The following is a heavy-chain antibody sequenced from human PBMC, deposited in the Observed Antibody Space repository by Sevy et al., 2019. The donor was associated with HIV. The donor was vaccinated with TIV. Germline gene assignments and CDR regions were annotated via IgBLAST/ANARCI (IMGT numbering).Heavy chain of an antibody. V-gene: IGHV3-9*01. J-gene: IGHJ3*02. CDR1: GFTFDDYA. Sequence: GGSLRLSCAASGFTFDDYAMHWVRQAPGKGLEWVSGISWNSGSIGYADSVKGRFTISRDNAKNSLYLQMNSLRAEDTALYYCAKDLEPAGGYEGRAGDAFDIWGQGTMVTVSS. CDR2: ISWNSGSI. D-gene: IGHD5-12*01. CDR3: AKDLEPAGGYEGRAGDAFDI.